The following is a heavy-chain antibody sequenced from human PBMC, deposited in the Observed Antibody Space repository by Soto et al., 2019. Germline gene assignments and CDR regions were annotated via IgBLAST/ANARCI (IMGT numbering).Heavy chain of an antibody. J-gene: IGHJ4*02. Sequence: VQVVASGGGLVQPGRSLRLSCAVSGFRFEQYVMHCVRQAPGKGLECVSTVSPTGDTVAYADSVEGRFTVSRDNAKNSLFLQMISLIGVDTAFYYCLKDAPNGSIDDWGQGTLVTVSS. CDR2: VSPTGDTV. V-gene: IGHV3-9*01. CDR3: LKDAPNGSIDD. D-gene: IGHD3-10*01. CDR1: GFRFEQYV.